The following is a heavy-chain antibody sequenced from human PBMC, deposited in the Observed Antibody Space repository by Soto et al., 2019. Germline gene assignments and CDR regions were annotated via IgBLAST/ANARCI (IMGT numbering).Heavy chain of an antibody. CDR1: GGSIGSSSRH. CDR2: IYHSGTT. Sequence: SETLSLTCTVSGGSIGSSSRHWGWTRQPPGKGLEWIGSIYHSGTTYYNPPLKSRVTISVDTSKNQFSLRLSSVTAADMAVYYCARHKDCSGGICNTVGYYSGLDVWGQGTAVTVS. V-gene: IGHV4-39*01. CDR3: ARHKDCSGGICNTVGYYSGLDV. J-gene: IGHJ6*02. D-gene: IGHD2-15*01.